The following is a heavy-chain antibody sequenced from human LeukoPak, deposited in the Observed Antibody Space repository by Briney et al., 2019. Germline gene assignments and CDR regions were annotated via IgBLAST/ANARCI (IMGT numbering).Heavy chain of an antibody. V-gene: IGHV3-23*01. CDR2: ISGSVGST. D-gene: IGHD3-16*02. CDR3: AKGRGMITFGGVIVIDAFDI. J-gene: IGHJ3*02. CDR1: GFTFSSYA. Sequence: GGSLRLSCAASGFTFSSYAMSWVRQAPGKGLEWVSAISGSVGSTYYADSVKGRFTISRDNSKNTLYLQMNSLRAEDTAVYYCAKGRGMITFGGVIVIDAFDIWGQGTMVTVSS.